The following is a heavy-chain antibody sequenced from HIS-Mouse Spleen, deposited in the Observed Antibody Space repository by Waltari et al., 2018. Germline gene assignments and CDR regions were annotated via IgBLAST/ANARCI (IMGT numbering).Heavy chain of an antibody. J-gene: IGHJ1*01. CDR2: IYHSGST. Sequence: QVQLQESGPGLVKPSETLSLTCTVSGYSISSGYYWGWIRQPPGKGLEWIGSIYHSGSTYYNPSLKSRVTISVDTSKNQFSLKRSSVTAADTAVYYCARDSWAYAIEYFQHWGQGTLVTVSS. D-gene: IGHD2-8*01. CDR3: ARDSWAYAIEYFQH. CDR1: GYSISSGYY. V-gene: IGHV4-38-2*02.